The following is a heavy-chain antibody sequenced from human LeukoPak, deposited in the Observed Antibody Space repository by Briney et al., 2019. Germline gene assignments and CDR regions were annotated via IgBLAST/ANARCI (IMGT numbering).Heavy chain of an antibody. CDR3: ARGGQWLPFDY. V-gene: IGHV4-39*01. CDR1: GGSISSSSYY. D-gene: IGHD6-19*01. CDR2: IYYSGST. Sequence: SETLSLTCTVSGGSISSSSYYWGWIRQPPGKGLEWIGSIYYSGSTYYHPSLKSRVTISVDTSKNQFSLKLSSVTAADTAVYYCARGGQWLPFDYWGQGTLVTVSS. J-gene: IGHJ4*02.